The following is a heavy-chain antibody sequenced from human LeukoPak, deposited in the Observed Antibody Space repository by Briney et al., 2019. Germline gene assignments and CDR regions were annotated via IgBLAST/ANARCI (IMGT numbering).Heavy chain of an antibody. CDR1: GYTFSAYG. D-gene: IGHD4-23*01. CDR2: SSGTGYNM. CDR3: AMPWGGNSIIS. J-gene: IGHJ4*02. V-gene: IGHV1-18*01. Sequence: VASVKVSCKASGYTFSAYGITWVRQAPGQGLEWMAWSSGTGYNMEYAQKFQGRVTMTTDTSTSTAYLELRSLRSDDTAVYYCAMPWGGNSIISWGQGTLVTVSS.